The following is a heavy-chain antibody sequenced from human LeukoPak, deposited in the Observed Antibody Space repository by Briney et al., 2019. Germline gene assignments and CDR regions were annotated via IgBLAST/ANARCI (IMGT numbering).Heavy chain of an antibody. Sequence: GGSLRLSYAASGFTVSSNYMSWVRQAPGRGLEWVSVIYSGGSTYYADSVKGRFTISRDNSKNTLYLQMNSLRAEDTAVYYRARVYSNHFDYWGQGTLVTVSS. J-gene: IGHJ4*02. CDR1: GFTVSSNY. V-gene: IGHV3-53*01. CDR3: ARVYSNHFDY. CDR2: IYSGGST. D-gene: IGHD6-13*01.